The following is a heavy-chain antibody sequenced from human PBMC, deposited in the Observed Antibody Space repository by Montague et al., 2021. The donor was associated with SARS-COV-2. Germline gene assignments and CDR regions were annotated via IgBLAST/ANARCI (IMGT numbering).Heavy chain of an antibody. CDR3: ARGREYSSSGGTDV. Sequence: SETLSLTCTVSGGSISSYYWSWIRQPPGKGLEWIGYIYYSGSTNYNPSLKSRVTISVDTSKNQFSLKLSSVTAADTAVYYCARGREYSSSGGTDVWGQGTTVTVSS. V-gene: IGHV4-59*01. J-gene: IGHJ6*02. D-gene: IGHD6-6*01. CDR1: GGSISSYY. CDR2: IYYSGST.